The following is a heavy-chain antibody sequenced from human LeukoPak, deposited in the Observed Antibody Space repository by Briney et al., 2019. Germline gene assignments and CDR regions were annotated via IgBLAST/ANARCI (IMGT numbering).Heavy chain of an antibody. CDR3: ARPLGSYDAFDI. Sequence: PGGSLRLSCAASGFTFSSYGMHWVRQAPGKGLEWVAVIWYDGSNKYYADSVKGRFTISRDNSKNTLYLQMNSLRAEDTAVYYCARPLGSYDAFDIWGQGTMVTVSS. V-gene: IGHV3-33*01. CDR1: GFTFSSYG. D-gene: IGHD2-15*01. CDR2: IWYDGSNK. J-gene: IGHJ3*02.